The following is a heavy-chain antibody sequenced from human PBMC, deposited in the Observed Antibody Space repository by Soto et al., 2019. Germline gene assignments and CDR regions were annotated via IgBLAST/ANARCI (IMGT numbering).Heavy chain of an antibody. CDR1: GFTFSSYG. D-gene: IGHD2-21*01. CDR2: IWYDGSNK. CDR3: ARDGDSYDITGAFDI. V-gene: IGHV3-33*01. Sequence: QVQLVESGGGVVQPGRSLRLSCAASGFTFSSYGMHWVRQAPGKGLEWVAVIWYDGSNKYYADSVKGRFTISRDNSKNTLYLQMNSLRAEDTAVYYCARDGDSYDITGAFDIWGQGTMVTVSS. J-gene: IGHJ3*02.